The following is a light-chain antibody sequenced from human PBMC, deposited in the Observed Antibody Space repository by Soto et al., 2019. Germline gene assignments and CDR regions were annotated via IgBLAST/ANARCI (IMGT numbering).Light chain of an antibody. J-gene: IGKJ1*01. CDR2: AAS. CDR3: QQSYSTVWT. V-gene: IGKV1-39*01. Sequence: DIQMTQSPSSLSASVGDRVTITCRASQSISSYLNWYQQKPGKAPKLLICAASSLQSGVPSRFSGSGSGTDFTLTISSLQPEDFATYYCQQSYSTVWTFGQGTKVDIK. CDR1: QSISSY.